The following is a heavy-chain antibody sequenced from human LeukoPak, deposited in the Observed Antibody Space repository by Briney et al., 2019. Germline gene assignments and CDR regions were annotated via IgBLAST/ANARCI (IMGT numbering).Heavy chain of an antibody. J-gene: IGHJ4*02. D-gene: IGHD2-2*01. CDR3: ARDKGYCSSSSCYAYFDY. V-gene: IGHV4-59*01. Sequence: SETLSLTCTVSGGSISSYYWNWMRQPPGKGLEWIGYIYCSGSTNYNPSLKSRVTISEDTSKNQFSLKLTSVTAADTAVYYCARDKGYCSSSSCYAYFDYWGQGTLVTVSS. CDR2: IYCSGST. CDR1: GGSISSYY.